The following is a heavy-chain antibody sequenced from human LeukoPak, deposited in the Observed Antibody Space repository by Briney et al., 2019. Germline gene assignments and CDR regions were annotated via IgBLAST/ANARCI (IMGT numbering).Heavy chain of an antibody. V-gene: IGHV3-48*03. Sequence: PGGSLRLSCAASGFTFSSYEMNWVRQASGKGLEWVSYISSSGCTIYYADSVKGRFTISRDNAKNSLYLQMNSLRAEDTAVYYCARDGAYSSSWVWFDPWGQGTLVTVSS. J-gene: IGHJ5*02. D-gene: IGHD6-13*01. CDR3: ARDGAYSSSWVWFDP. CDR2: ISSSGCTI. CDR1: GFTFSSYE.